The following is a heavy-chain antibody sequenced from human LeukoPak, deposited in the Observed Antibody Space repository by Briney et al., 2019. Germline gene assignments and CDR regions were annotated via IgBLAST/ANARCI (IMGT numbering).Heavy chain of an antibody. CDR1: GGSFSGYY. V-gene: IGHV4-34*01. CDR3: ARGTYYDSSGYRSFDY. J-gene: IGHJ4*02. Sequence: SETLSPTCAVYGGSFSGYYWSWIRQPPGKGLEWIGEINHSGSTNYNPSLKSRVTISVDTSKNQFSLKLSSVTAADTAVYYCARGTYYDSSGYRSFDYWGQETLVTVSS. CDR2: INHSGST. D-gene: IGHD3-22*01.